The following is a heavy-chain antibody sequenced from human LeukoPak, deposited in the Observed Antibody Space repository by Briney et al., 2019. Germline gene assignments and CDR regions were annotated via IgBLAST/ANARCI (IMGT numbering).Heavy chain of an antibody. V-gene: IGHV4-59*01. Sequence: PSETLSLTCTVSGGSISSYYWSWIRQPPGKGLEWIGYIYYSGSTNNNPSLKSRVTISVDTSKNQFSLKLSSVTAADTAVYYCARGSIYYGSGSYQAHFDYWGQGTLVTVSS. CDR2: IYYSGST. CDR1: GGSISSYY. CDR3: ARGSIYYGSGSYQAHFDY. J-gene: IGHJ4*02. D-gene: IGHD3-10*01.